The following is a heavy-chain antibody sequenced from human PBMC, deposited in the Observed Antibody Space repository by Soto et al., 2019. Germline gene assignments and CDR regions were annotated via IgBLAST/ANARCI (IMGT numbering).Heavy chain of an antibody. D-gene: IGHD2-8*02. CDR2: VYFSGST. CDR3: VFLVVWSGETFIDF. V-gene: IGHV4-59*01. Sequence: SETLSLTCTVYGDSISNYHWSWIRQPPGKGLEWIGYVYFSGSTHYNPSLKSRVTISLDTSKSQFSLRLNSVTAADTAVYYCVFLVVWSGETFIDFWCQG. J-gene: IGHJ4*02. CDR1: GDSISNYH.